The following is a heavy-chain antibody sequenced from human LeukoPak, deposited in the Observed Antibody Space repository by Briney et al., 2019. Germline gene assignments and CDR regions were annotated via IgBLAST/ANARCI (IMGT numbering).Heavy chain of an antibody. CDR1: GFTFSSYA. J-gene: IGHJ6*02. V-gene: IGHV3-23*01. CDR3: AKGVGYYYYYGMDV. Sequence: GGSLRLSCAASGFTFSSYAMSWVRQAPGKGLEWVSAISGSGGSTYYADSVKGRFTTSRDNSKNTLYLQMNSRRGEDAAVYYCAKGVGYYYYYGMDVWGQGTTVTVSS. CDR2: ISGSGGST.